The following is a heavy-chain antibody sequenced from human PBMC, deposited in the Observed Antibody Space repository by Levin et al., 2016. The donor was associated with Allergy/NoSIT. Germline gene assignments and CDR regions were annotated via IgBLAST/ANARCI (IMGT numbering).Heavy chain of an antibody. J-gene: IGHJ4*02. D-gene: IGHD2-21*01. V-gene: IGHV3-21*01. Sequence: WIRQPPGKGLEWVSSISSSSSYIYYADSVKGRFTISRDNAKNSLYLQMNSLRAEDTAVYYCARGLLDSREIDYWGPGNPGHRLL. CDR2: ISSSSSYI. CDR3: ARGLLDSREIDY.